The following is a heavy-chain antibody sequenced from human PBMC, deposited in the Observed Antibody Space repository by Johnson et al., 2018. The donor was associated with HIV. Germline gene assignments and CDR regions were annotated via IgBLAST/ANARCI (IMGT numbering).Heavy chain of an antibody. CDR2: INWNGGST. V-gene: IGHV3-20*04. D-gene: IGHD1-1*01. CDR1: GFKFNDYD. CDR3: ARDTWNDEGGAFDI. Sequence: VQLVESGGSVVRPGGSLRLSCVASGFKFNDYDMSWVRQVPGKGLEWVSGINWNGGSTNYADCVRGRFIISRDNAKNSLFLQMNSLRAEDTALYYCARDTWNDEGGAFDIWGQGTMV. J-gene: IGHJ3*02.